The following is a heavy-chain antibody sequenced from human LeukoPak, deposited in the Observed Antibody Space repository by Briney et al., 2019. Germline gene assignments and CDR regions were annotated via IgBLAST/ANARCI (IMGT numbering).Heavy chain of an antibody. CDR2: ISSSSNSI. CDR3: AATGYNDFWSGYSFDY. J-gene: IGHJ4*02. D-gene: IGHD3-3*01. V-gene: IGHV3-48*02. Sequence: GGSLRLSCAASGFTFSSYSMNWVRQAPGKGLEWVSSISSSSNSIYYADSVKGRCTISRDNARNSLYLQMNSLRDEDTAVYYCAATGYNDFWSGYSFDYWGQGTLVTVSS. CDR1: GFTFSSYS.